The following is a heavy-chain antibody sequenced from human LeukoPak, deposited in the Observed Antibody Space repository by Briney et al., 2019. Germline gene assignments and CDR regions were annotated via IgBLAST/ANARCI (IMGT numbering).Heavy chain of an antibody. Sequence: PGGSLGLSCAASGFTFSTYTISWVRQAPGKGLEWVSSIFGDASKTFYADSVKGRFTISRDSSKNTVYLQMNGLRVDDTALYYCAKDRLPDSGWNFDMWGQGTMVTVSA. CDR2: IFGDASKT. CDR1: GFTFSTYT. CDR3: AKDRLPDSGWNFDM. D-gene: IGHD6-25*01. V-gene: IGHV3-23*01. J-gene: IGHJ3*02.